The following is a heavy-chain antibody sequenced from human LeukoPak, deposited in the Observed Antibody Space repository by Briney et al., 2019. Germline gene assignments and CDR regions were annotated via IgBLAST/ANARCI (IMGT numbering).Heavy chain of an antibody. D-gene: IGHD2-2*01. CDR1: GGSISSGSYY. CDR3: ARDTNYCTSTSCSYAFDI. CDR2: VYTSGST. Sequence: SETLSLTCTVSGGSISSGSYYWSWIRQPAGKGLEWIGRVYTSGSTNYNPSLKSRVTISVDTSKNQFSLRLSSVTAADTAMYYCARDTNYCTSTSCSYAFDIWSQGTMVTVSS. V-gene: IGHV4-61*02. J-gene: IGHJ3*02.